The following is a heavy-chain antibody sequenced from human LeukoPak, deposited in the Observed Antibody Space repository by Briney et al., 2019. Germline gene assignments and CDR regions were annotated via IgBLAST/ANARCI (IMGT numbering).Heavy chain of an antibody. J-gene: IGHJ3*01. CDR1: GFTFSSYC. D-gene: IGHD2/OR15-2a*01. Sequence: QAGGSLRLSCAASGFTFSSYCMGWVRQAPGKGLEWVAIINDDGNNKYYADSVTGRFTITRDNANKILVLQMNSLRGDDSAVYCCVRHNRRLIGWGWGQATMVS. CDR3: VRHNRRLIGWG. CDR2: INDDGNNK. V-gene: IGHV3-30*03.